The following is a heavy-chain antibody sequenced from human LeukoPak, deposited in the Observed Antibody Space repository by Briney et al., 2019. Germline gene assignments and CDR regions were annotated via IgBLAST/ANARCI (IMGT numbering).Heavy chain of an antibody. V-gene: IGHV3-21*01. CDR2: ISSSSSYI. Sequence: GGSLRLPCAASGFTFSSYSMTWVRQAPGKGLEWVSSISSSSSYIYYADSVKGRFTISRDNAKNSLYLQMNSLRAEDTAVYYCARVEGEWLAFDYWGQGTLVTVSS. D-gene: IGHD6-19*01. CDR3: ARVEGEWLAFDY. J-gene: IGHJ4*02. CDR1: GFTFSSYS.